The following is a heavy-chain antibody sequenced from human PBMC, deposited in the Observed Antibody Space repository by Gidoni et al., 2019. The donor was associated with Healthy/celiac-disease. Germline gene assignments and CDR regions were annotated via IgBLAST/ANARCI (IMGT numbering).Heavy chain of an antibody. CDR1: GFTFSSYS. Sequence: EVQLVESGGGLVKPGGSLRLSCAASGFTFSSYSMNWVRQAPGQGLEWVSSISSSSSYIYYADSVKGRFTISRDNAKNSLYLQMNSLRAEDTAVYYCARVITIFGVVRRGAFDIWGQGTMVTVSS. CDR2: ISSSSSYI. V-gene: IGHV3-21*01. CDR3: ARVITIFGVVRRGAFDI. D-gene: IGHD3-3*01. J-gene: IGHJ3*02.